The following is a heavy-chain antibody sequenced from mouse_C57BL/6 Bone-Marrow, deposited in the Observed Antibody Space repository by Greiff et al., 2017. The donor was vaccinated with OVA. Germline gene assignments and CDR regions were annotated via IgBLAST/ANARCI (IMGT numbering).Heavy chain of an antibody. V-gene: IGHV14-4*01. CDR2: IDPENGDT. D-gene: IGHD2-3*01. CDR1: GFNIKDDY. Sequence: EVQLQQSGAELVRPGASVKLSCTASGFNIKDDYMHWVKQRPEQGLEWIGWIDPENGDTEYASKFQGKATITADTSSNTAYLQLSSLTSEDTAVYYRTTGWLGAYWGQGTLVTVSA. CDR3: TTGWLGAY. J-gene: IGHJ3*01.